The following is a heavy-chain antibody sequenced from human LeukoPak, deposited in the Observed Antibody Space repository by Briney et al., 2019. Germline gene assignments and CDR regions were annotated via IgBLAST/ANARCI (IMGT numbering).Heavy chain of an antibody. CDR3: AKGSLYGDFYFDY. CDR2: IRYDGSNK. D-gene: IGHD4-17*01. V-gene: IGHV3-30*02. CDR1: GFSFSSYG. J-gene: IGHJ4*02. Sequence: GGSLRLSCAASGFSFSSYGMHWVRQAPGKGLEWVAFIRYDGSNKYYADSVKGRFTISRDNSKNTLYLQMNSLRAEDTAVYYCAKGSLYGDFYFDYWGQGTLVTVSS.